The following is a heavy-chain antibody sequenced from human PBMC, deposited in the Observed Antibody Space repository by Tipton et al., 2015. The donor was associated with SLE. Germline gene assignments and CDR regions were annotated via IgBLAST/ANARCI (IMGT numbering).Heavy chain of an antibody. J-gene: IGHJ4*02. CDR3: AREGQQLVRGGFDY. Sequence: GSLRLSCAASGFTFSSYSMNWVRQAPGKGLEWVSSISSSSSYIYYADSVKGRFTISRDNAKNSLYLQMNSLRAEDTAVYYCAREGQQLVRGGFDYWGQGTLVTVPS. D-gene: IGHD6-13*01. V-gene: IGHV3-21*01. CDR1: GFTFSSYS. CDR2: ISSSSSYI.